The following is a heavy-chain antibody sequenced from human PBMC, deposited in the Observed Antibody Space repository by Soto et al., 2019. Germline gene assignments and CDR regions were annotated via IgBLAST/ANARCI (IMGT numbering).Heavy chain of an antibody. V-gene: IGHV1-2*04. CDR3: ARAHQDSTYYDFWSGYHAGYYFDY. D-gene: IGHD3-3*01. CDR2: INPNSSGT. CDR1: GYTFTGYY. J-gene: IGHJ4*02. Sequence: ASVKVSCKASGYTFTGYYMHWVRQAPGQGLEWMGRINPNSSGTNYAQKFQGWVTMTKDTSISTAYMELSRLRSDDTAVYYCARAHQDSTYYDFWSGYHAGYYFDYWGQGTLVTVSS.